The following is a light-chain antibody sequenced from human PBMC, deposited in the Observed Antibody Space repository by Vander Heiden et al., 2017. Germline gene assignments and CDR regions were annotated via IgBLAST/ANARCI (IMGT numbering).Light chain of an antibody. J-gene: IGKJ2*01. Sequence: EIVLTQSPGTLSLSPGESATLSCRTSQSVSHTYLAWYQQKPGQAPRLLIYGSFSRATGIPARFSGSGSGTDFTLTISRLEPEDFAVYYCQQYGSSPYTFGQGTKLEIK. CDR3: QQYGSSPYT. CDR1: QSVSHTY. V-gene: IGKV3-20*01. CDR2: GSF.